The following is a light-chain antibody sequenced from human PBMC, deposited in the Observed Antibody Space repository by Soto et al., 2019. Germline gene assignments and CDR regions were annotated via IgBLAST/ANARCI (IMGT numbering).Light chain of an antibody. Sequence: EIVMTQSPATLSVSPGEGATLSCRASQSVGRDLAWYQQKPGQAPRLLIYGASTRATGIPARFTGSGSGTEFTLAINSLQSEGFAVYWCQHYNSYSEAFGQGTKVELK. J-gene: IGKJ1*01. CDR1: QSVGRD. CDR3: QHYNSYSEA. V-gene: IGKV3-15*01. CDR2: GAS.